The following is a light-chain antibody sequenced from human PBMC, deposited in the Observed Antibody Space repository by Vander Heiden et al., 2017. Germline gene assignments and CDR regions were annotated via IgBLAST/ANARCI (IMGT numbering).Light chain of an antibody. CDR2: GAS. CDR1: QSITTY. V-gene: IGKV1-39*01. Sequence: DIQMTQSPTSLSASVGDTVTITCRASQSITTYLNWYQQKAGKAPNLLIYGASSLQTGVPSRFSGSGSGTDFTLTISSLQPEDFATYYCQQTFITPPDTFGQGTRLXIK. J-gene: IGKJ5*01. CDR3: QQTFITPPDT.